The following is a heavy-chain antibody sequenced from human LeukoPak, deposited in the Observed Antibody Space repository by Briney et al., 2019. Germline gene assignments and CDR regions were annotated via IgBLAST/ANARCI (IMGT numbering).Heavy chain of an antibody. V-gene: IGHV4-34*01. CDR3: ARENRQWLVRPYYGMDV. J-gene: IGHJ6*02. CDR2: INHSGST. D-gene: IGHD6-19*01. Sequence: SETLSLTCAVYGGSFSGSFSGYYWSWIRQPPGKGLEWIGEINHSGSTNYNPSLKSRVTISVDTSKNQFSLKLSSVTAADTAVYYCARENRQWLVRPYYGMDVWGQGTTVTVSS. CDR1: GGSFSGSFSGYY.